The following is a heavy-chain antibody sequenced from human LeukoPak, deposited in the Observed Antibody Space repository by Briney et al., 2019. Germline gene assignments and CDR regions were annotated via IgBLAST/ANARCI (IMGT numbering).Heavy chain of an antibody. J-gene: IGHJ4*02. D-gene: IGHD6-19*01. CDR3: ARPSSGWLDFDY. V-gene: IGHV4-39*01. Sequence: PSETLSLTCAVYGGSFSSYYWSWIRQPPGKGLEWIGSIYYSGSTYYNPSLKSRVTISVDTSKNQFSLKLSFVTAADTAVYYCARPSSGWLDFDYWGQGTLVTVSS. CDR1: GGSFSSYY. CDR2: IYYSGST.